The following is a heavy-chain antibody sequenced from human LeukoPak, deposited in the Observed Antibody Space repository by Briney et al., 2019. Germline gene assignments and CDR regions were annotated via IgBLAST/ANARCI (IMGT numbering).Heavy chain of an antibody. V-gene: IGHV3-53*01. J-gene: IGHJ4*02. CDR3: ARTQTTMTYYFDY. D-gene: IGHD4-17*01. CDR2: IYSGGST. CDR1: GFTVSSNY. Sequence: GGSLRLSCAASGFTVSSNYMSWVRQAPGKGLEWVSIIYSGGSTYYADSVKGRFTISRDNSKNTLYLQMNSLKAEDTAVYYCARTQTTMTYYFDYWGQETLVTVSS.